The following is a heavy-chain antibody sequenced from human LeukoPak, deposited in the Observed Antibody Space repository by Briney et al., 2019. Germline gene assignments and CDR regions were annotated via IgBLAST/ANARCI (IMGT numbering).Heavy chain of an antibody. CDR2: IYYSGST. V-gene: IGHV4-31*03. J-gene: IGHJ4*02. Sequence: SETLSLTCTVSSGSISNDAYYWSWVRQHPGKGLEWIGHIYYSGSTYHNTSFKSRVTISVDTSKNQFSLKLTSVTAADTAVYYCARMASWGFFDYWGQGALVTVSS. D-gene: IGHD2-2*01. CDR3: ARMASWGFFDY. CDR1: SGSISNDAYY.